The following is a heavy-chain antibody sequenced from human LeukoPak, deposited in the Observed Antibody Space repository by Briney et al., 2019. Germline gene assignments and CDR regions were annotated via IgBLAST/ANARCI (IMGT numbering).Heavy chain of an antibody. V-gene: IGHV3-23*01. CDR3: VGAPPPLNFDY. Sequence: GGSLRLSCAASGFIFSNDAIHWVRQAPGKGLEWVSGISSSGGATFYAESAKGRFTISRDNSKNTAYLQMNSLRADDTAIYYCVGAPPPLNFDYWGQGTLVTVSS. CDR2: ISSSGGAT. CDR1: GFIFSNDA. J-gene: IGHJ4*02. D-gene: IGHD1-26*01.